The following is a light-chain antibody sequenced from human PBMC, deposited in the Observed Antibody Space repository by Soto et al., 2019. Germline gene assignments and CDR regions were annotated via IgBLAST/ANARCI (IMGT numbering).Light chain of an antibody. J-gene: IGLJ1*01. CDR2: DVV. CDR1: SSDVGRYNY. CDR3: SSYTSTSTLDV. Sequence: QSALTQPASVSGSPGQSITISCTGTSSDVGRYNYVSWYQQYPGKAPKLIIYDVVNRPSGVSNRFSASKSGNTASLTISGLQADDEADYYCSSYTSTSTLDVFGTGTKLTVL. V-gene: IGLV2-14*03.